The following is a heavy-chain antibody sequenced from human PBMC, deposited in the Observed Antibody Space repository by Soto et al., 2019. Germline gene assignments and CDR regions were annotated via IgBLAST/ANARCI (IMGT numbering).Heavy chain of an antibody. CDR2: INPNSGGT. J-gene: IGHJ4*02. CDR1: GYTFTGYY. CDR3: ARDYCSGGSCYLIHTYFDY. D-gene: IGHD2-15*01. Sequence: GASVKVSCKASGYTFTGYYMHWVRQAPGQGLEWMGWINPNSGGTNYAQKFQGWVTMTRDTSISTAYMELSRLRSDDTAVYYCARDYCSGGSCYLIHTYFDYWGQGTLVTVSS. V-gene: IGHV1-2*04.